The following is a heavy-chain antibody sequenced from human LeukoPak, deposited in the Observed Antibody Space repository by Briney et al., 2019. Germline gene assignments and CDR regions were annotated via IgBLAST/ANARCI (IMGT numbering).Heavy chain of an antibody. J-gene: IGHJ6*02. D-gene: IGHD4/OR15-4a*01. CDR1: GGSISHYY. Sequence: SEALSLTCTVSGGSISHYYWSWIRQPPGKGLEWVGYIYYSGTTNYNPSLKRRVTIPVDTSKQQISLKLNSVTAADRAGYYFAGEEPRTKVPEGMDVWGQGTTVTVSS. CDR2: IYYSGTT. CDR3: AGEEPRTKVPEGMDV. V-gene: IGHV4-59*01.